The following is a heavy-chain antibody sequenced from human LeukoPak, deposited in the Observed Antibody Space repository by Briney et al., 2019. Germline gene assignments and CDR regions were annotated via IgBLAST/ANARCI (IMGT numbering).Heavy chain of an antibody. D-gene: IGHD6-19*01. CDR1: GFTFSSYW. V-gene: IGHV3-7*01. Sequence: GGSLRLSCAASGFTFSSYWMSWVRQAPGKGLEWVANIKQDGSEKYYVDSVKGRFTISRDNAKNSLYLQMNSLRAEDTAVYYCARDSTIAVAVYFDYWGQGTLVTVSS. CDR3: ARDSTIAVAVYFDY. CDR2: IKQDGSEK. J-gene: IGHJ4*02.